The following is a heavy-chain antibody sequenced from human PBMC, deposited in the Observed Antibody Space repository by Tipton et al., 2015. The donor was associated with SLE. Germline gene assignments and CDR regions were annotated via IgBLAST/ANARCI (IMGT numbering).Heavy chain of an antibody. J-gene: IGHJ4*02. CDR3: AREGISTFGMVFSRTYYFDY. D-gene: IGHD3-3*01. CDR1: GFSFGEYT. CDR2: IRTKPYGGAI. V-gene: IGHV3-49*03. Sequence: SLRLSCTASGFSFGEYTMSWFRQAPGKGLEWVSFIRTKPYGGAIEYAASVLDRFTISRDDSKSIAYLQMNSLRTEDTAVYYCAREGISTFGMVFSRTYYFDYWGRGTLVTVSS.